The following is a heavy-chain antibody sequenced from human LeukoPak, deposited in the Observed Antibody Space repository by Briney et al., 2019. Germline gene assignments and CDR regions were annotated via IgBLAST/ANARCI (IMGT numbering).Heavy chain of an antibody. V-gene: IGHV4-38-2*02. Sequence: SETLSLTCTVSGYSISSGYYWGWIRQPPGKGLEWIGSIYHSGSTYYNPSLKSRDTISVDTSKNRFSLKLSSVTAADTAVYYCARAVFSYYYYYMDVWGKGTTVTVSS. D-gene: IGHD3-10*01. J-gene: IGHJ6*03. CDR2: IYHSGST. CDR1: GYSISSGYY. CDR3: ARAVFSYYYYYMDV.